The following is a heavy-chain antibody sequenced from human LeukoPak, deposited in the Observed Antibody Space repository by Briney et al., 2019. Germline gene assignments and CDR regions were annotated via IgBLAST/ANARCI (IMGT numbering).Heavy chain of an antibody. Sequence: GGSLRLSCAASGFTFSSYGMHWVRQAPGKGLEWVAFIRYDGSNKYYADSVKGRFTISRDNSKNTLYLQMNSLRAEDTAVYYCARDSGEWELLSWFDPWGQGTLVTVSS. CDR1: GFTFSSYG. J-gene: IGHJ5*02. CDR3: ARDSGEWELLSWFDP. V-gene: IGHV3-30*02. D-gene: IGHD1-26*01. CDR2: IRYDGSNK.